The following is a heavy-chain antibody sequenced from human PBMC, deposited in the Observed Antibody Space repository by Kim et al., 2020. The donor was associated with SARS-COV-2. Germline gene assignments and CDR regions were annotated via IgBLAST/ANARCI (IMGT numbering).Heavy chain of an antibody. D-gene: IGHD3-22*01. CDR3: ARDRRNYYDSSGRPDY. J-gene: IGHJ4*02. CDR1: GFTFSSYS. Sequence: GGSLRLSCAASGFTFSSYSMNWVRQAPGKGLEWVSYISSSSSTIYYADSVKGRFTISRDNAKNSLYLQMNSLRDEDTAVYYCARDRRNYYDSSGRPDYWGQGTLVTVSS. V-gene: IGHV3-48*02. CDR2: ISSSSSTI.